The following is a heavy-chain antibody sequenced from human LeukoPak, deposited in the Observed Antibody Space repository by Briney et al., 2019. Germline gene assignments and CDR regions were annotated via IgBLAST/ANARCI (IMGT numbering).Heavy chain of an antibody. D-gene: IGHD6-19*01. V-gene: IGHV4-61*02. J-gene: IGHJ5*02. CDR3: ARSPQGVAGVAWFDP. Sequence: SETLSLTCTVSGGSISSGSDYWSWIRQPAGKGLEWIGRIYTSGSTNYNPSLKSRVTISVDTAKNQFSLKLSSVTAADTAVYYCARSPQGVAGVAWFDPWGQGTLVTVSS. CDR2: IYTSGST. CDR1: GGSISSGSDY.